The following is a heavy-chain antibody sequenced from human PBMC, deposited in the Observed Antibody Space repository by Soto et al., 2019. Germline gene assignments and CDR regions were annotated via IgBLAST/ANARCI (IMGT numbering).Heavy chain of an antibody. V-gene: IGHV4-61*01. CDR2: IYYSGST. Sequence: SETLSLTCTVSGGSVSSGSYYWSWIRQPPGKGLEWIGYIYYSGSTNYNPSLKSRVTISVDTSKNQFSLKLSSVTAADTAVYYCARDPGPWGYSGYDSIYWGQGTLVTVSS. CDR3: ARDPGPWGYSGYDSIY. J-gene: IGHJ4*02. D-gene: IGHD5-12*01. CDR1: GGSVSSGSYY.